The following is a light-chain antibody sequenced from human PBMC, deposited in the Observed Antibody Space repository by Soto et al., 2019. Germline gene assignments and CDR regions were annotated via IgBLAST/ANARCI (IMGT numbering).Light chain of an antibody. Sequence: QSVLTQPPSVSGAPGQRVTISCAGTSSNIGAGYGVHWYQQLPGRAPKLLIHNYVNRPSGVPDRFSGSKSGNTASLTISGLQAEDEADYYCCSYAGNPYVFGTGTKVTVL. CDR1: SSNIGAGYG. CDR3: CSYAGNPYV. CDR2: NYV. V-gene: IGLV1-40*01. J-gene: IGLJ1*01.